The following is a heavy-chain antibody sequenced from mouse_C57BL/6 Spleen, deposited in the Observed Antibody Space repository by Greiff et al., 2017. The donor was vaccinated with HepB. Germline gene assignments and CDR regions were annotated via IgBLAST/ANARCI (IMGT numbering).Heavy chain of an antibody. Sequence: EVQLQQSGPVLVKPGASVKMSCKASGYTFTDYYMNWVKQSHGKSLEWIGVINPYNGGTSYNQKFKGKATLTVDKSSSTAYMELNSLTSEASAVYYCAKGGNWDVDYAMDYWGQGTSVTVSS. CDR3: AKGGNWDVDYAMDY. D-gene: IGHD4-1*02. J-gene: IGHJ4*01. V-gene: IGHV1-19*01. CDR1: GYTFTDYY. CDR2: INPYNGGT.